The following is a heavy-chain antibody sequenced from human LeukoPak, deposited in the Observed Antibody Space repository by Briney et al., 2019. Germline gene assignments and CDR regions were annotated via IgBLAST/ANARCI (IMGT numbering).Heavy chain of an antibody. CDR3: TTTPWLVTTSLILPGATQNWFDP. CDR2: IKSKTDGGTT. D-gene: IGHD4-17*01. Sequence: GGSLRLSCAASGFTFSNAWMSWVRQAPGKGLEWVGRIKSKTDGGTTDYAAPVKGRFTISRDDSKNTLYLQMNSLKTEDTAVYYCTTTPWLVTTSLILPGATQNWFDPWGQGTLVTVSS. V-gene: IGHV3-15*01. J-gene: IGHJ5*02. CDR1: GFTFSNAW.